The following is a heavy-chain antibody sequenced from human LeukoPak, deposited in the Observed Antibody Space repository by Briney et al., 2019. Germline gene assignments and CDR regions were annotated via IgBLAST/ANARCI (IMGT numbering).Heavy chain of an antibody. V-gene: IGHV4-38-2*02. CDR3: ARLGLDYYDSSGYDY. CDR1: GYSISSGYY. CDR2: IYHSGST. J-gene: IGHJ4*02. Sequence: PSETLSLTCTVSGYSISSGYYWGWIRQPPGKGLEWIGSIYHSGSTYYNPSLKSRVTISVDTSKNQFSLKLSSVTAADTAVYYCARLGLDYYDSSGYDYWGQGTLVTVSS. D-gene: IGHD3-22*01.